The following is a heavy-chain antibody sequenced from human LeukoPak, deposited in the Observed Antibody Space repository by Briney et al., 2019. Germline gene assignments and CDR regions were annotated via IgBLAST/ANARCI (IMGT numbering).Heavy chain of an antibody. Sequence: ASVKVSCKASGYTFTGYYMDWVRQAPGQGLEWMGWINPNSGGTNYAQKFQGRVTMTRDTSIGTAYMELSRLRSDDTAVYYCARDNLIESMVRGSYYFDYWGQGTLVTVSS. J-gene: IGHJ4*02. CDR1: GYTFTGYY. CDR2: INPNSGGT. V-gene: IGHV1-2*02. CDR3: ARDNLIESMVRGSYYFDY. D-gene: IGHD3-10*01.